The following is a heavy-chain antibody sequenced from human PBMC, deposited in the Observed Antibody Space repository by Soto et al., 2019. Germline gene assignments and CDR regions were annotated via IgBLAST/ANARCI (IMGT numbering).Heavy chain of an antibody. CDR2: IKFDGSSA. CDR3: ARGVLGPYGFDV. V-gene: IGHV3-74*01. CDR1: GFTFSDYW. Sequence: EVQLVESGGGLVQPGGSLRLSCAASGFTFSDYWIHWVRQAPGKGLVWVSRIKFDGSSANYADSVKGRFTISRDNARDTVYLQRNSLGAEDRAVYYCARGVLGPYGFDVWAKGQWSPSLQ. D-gene: IGHD3-10*01. J-gene: IGHJ3*01.